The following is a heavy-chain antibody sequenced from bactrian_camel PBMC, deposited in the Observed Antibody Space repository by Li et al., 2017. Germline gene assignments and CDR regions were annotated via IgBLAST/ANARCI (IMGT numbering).Heavy chain of an antibody. CDR1: GDSNSRYC. CDR2: IGAGRQ. J-gene: IGHJ4*01. V-gene: IGHV3-3*01. Sequence: HVQLVESGGGSVQAGGSLRLSCVASGDSNSRYCMAWFRQAPGKKREGVADIGAGRQYYADSVKGRFTISRDNAKRTVYLLMNSLKPEDTGVYYCTADPYAVVAGGRTCAGESSRGTQVTVS. D-gene: IGHD6*01.